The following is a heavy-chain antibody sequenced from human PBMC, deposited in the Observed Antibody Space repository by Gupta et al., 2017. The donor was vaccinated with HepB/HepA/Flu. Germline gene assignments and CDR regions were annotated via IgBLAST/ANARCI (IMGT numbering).Heavy chain of an antibody. CDR1: GFPFSSSA. Sequence: QVQLVESGGGVAQPGRSLRLPCAASGFPFSSSAMHWLRQAPGKGLEWVAVIWYDGSNKYYADSVKGRFTISRDNSKNTLYLQMNSLRAEDTAVYYCARDSWDCSGGSCYYWFDPWGQGTLVTVSS. CDR3: ARDSWDCSGGSCYYWFDP. J-gene: IGHJ5*02. CDR2: IWYDGSNK. V-gene: IGHV3-33*01. D-gene: IGHD2-15*01.